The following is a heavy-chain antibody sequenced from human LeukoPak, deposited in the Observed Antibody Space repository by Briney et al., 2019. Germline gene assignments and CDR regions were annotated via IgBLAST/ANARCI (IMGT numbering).Heavy chain of an antibody. CDR1: GYTFTGYY. CDR2: INPNSGGT. D-gene: IGHD6-19*01. CDR3: ARAEGGGYSSGWYGRYYMDV. J-gene: IGHJ6*03. V-gene: IGHV1-2*02. Sequence: ASVKVSCKASGYTFTGYYMHWVRQAPGQGLEWMGWINPNSGGTNYAQKFQGRVTMTRDTSISTAYMELSRLRSDDTAVYYCARAEGGGYSSGWYGRYYMDVWGKGTTVTVSS.